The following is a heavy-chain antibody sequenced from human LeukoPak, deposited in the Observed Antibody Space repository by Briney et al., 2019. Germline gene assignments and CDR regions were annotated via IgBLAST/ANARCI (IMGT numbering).Heavy chain of an antibody. J-gene: IGHJ5*02. V-gene: IGHV4-39*01. CDR3: ARHRGSSSEFDP. D-gene: IGHD6-6*01. CDR2: IYYDGRT. CDR1: GGSISTNNYY. Sequence: PSETLSLTCTVSGGSISTNNYYWGWIRQPPGKGLEGIGHIYYDGRTYYNPSLKSRVTMSVDTSKNQFSLKLSSVTAADTAVYYCARHRGSSSEFDPWGLGTLVTISS.